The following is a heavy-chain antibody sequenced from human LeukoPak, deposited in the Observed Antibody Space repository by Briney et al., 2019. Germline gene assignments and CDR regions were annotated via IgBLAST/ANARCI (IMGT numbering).Heavy chain of an antibody. V-gene: IGHV4-38-2*01. D-gene: IGHD2-15*01. Sequence: PSETLSLTCAVSGYSISSGYYWGWIRQPPGKGLEWIGSIYHSGSTYYNPSLKSRVTISVDTSKNQFSLKLSSVTAADTAVYYCARLGFVVVVAPIGIWGQGTMVTVSS. CDR2: IYHSGST. J-gene: IGHJ3*02. CDR1: GYSISSGYY. CDR3: ARLGFVVVVAPIGI.